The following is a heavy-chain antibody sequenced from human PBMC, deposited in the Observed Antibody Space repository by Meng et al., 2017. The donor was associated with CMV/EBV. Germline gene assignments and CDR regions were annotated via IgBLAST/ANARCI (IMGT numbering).Heavy chain of an antibody. V-gene: IGHV4-34*01. Sequence: GSVSGYYWSWIRQPPGKGLEWIGEINHSGSTNYNPSLKSRVTISVDTSKNQFSLKLSSVTAADTAVYYCARKRQGFRGDYVWNWFDPWGQGTLVTVSS. J-gene: IGHJ5*02. D-gene: IGHD4-17*01. CDR3: ARKRQGFRGDYVWNWFDP. CDR1: GSVSGYY. CDR2: INHSGST.